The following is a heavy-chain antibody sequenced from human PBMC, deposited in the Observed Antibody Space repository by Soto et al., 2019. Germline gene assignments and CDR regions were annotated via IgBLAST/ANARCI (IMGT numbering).Heavy chain of an antibody. CDR2: ISSSSDII. CDR3: ARPYSNRWSIFYGLDV. CDR1: GFTFSTYS. D-gene: IGHD6-13*01. J-gene: IGHJ6*02. V-gene: IGHV3-48*02. Sequence: EVQLVESGGTLVQPGGSLRLSCAAPGFTFSTYSMNWVRQAPGKGLEWISYISSSSDIIYYADSVKGRFTISRDNAKNSLFLQMNSLRDEDTAVYYCARPYSNRWSIFYGLDVWGQGTTVTVSS.